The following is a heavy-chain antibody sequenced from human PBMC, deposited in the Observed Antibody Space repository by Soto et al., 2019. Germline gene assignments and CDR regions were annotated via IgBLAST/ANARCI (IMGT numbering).Heavy chain of an antibody. CDR3: ARGVVAGVSIGY. J-gene: IGHJ4*02. Sequence: GGSLRLSCAASGFTFSSYGMHWVRQAPGKGLEWVAVISYDGSNKYYADSVKGRFTISRDNAKNSLYLQMNSLRAEDTAVYYCARGVVAGVSIGYWGQGTLVTVSS. D-gene: IGHD2-15*01. CDR2: ISYDGSNK. V-gene: IGHV3-30*03. CDR1: GFTFSSYG.